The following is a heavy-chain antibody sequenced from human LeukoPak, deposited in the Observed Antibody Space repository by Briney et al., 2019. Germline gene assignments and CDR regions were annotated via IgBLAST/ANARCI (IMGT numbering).Heavy chain of an antibody. CDR1: GFTFSSYA. CDR3: AKSELELLWYNDY. V-gene: IGHV3-23*01. CDR2: ISGSGGST. Sequence: GGSLRLSCAASGFTFSSYAMSWVRQAPGKGLEWVSAISGSGGSTYYADSVKGRFTISRDNSKNTLYLQMNSLRAEDTAVYCCAKSELELLWYNDYWGQGTLVTVSS. D-gene: IGHD2-21*01. J-gene: IGHJ4*02.